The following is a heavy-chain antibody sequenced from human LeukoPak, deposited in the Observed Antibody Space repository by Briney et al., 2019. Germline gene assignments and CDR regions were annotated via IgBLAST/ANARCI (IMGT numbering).Heavy chain of an antibody. CDR1: GFTFSTYD. V-gene: IGHV3-13*01. CDR3: VRGIVRRGYFDY. D-gene: IGHD3-10*01. CDR2: IGTAGDT. Sequence: GRSLRLSCAASGFTFSTYDIHWVRQTTGRDLEWVSAIGTAGDTYYVDSVKGRFTTSRENAKNSLYLQMNSLRAGDTAVYYCVRGIVRRGYFDYWGQGALVTVSS. J-gene: IGHJ4*02.